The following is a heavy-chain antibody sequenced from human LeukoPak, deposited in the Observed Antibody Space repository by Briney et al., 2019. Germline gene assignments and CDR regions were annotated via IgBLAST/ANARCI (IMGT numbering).Heavy chain of an antibody. CDR3: TTLGSSWYGVDY. J-gene: IGHJ4*02. Sequence: PGGSLRLSCAASGFTFSNAWMSWVRQAPGKGLEWVGRIKSKTDGGTTDYAAPVKGRFTISREDSKNRLYLQMNSLKTEDTAVYYCTTLGSSWYGVDYWGQGTLVTVSS. D-gene: IGHD6-13*01. CDR1: GFTFSNAW. V-gene: IGHV3-15*01. CDR2: IKSKTDGGTT.